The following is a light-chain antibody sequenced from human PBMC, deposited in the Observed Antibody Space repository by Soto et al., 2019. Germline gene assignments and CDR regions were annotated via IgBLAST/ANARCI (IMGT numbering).Light chain of an antibody. CDR2: GAS. J-gene: IGKJ5*01. Sequence: EIVLTQSPGTLSLSPGERATLSCMASQSVSNNYLAWHQQKPGQAPRLLIYGASNRATGIPDRFSGSGSGTDFTLTISRLEPEDFAVYYCQQYNNWPPITFGQGTRLEI. V-gene: IGKV3-20*01. CDR1: QSVSNNY. CDR3: QQYNNWPPIT.